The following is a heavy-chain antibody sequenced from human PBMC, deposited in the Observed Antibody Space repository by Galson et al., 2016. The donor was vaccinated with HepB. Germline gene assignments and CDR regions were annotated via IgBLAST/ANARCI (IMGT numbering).Heavy chain of an antibody. D-gene: IGHD1-26*01. J-gene: IGHJ4*02. CDR3: VHIVHSGSYYYFAY. CDR1: GFSPTTPGVG. V-gene: IGHV2-5*01. Sequence: PALVKPTQTLTLTCTFSGFSPTTPGVGVGWIRQPPGKALEWLAFIYWNDDERYSPSLKSRLSITKDTSKNQVVLTMTNMDPVDTATYYCVHIVHSGSYYYFAYWGQGTLVTVSS. CDR2: IYWNDDE.